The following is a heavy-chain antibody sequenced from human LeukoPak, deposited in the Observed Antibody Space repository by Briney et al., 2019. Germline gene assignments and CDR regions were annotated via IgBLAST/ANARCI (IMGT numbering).Heavy chain of an antibody. CDR2: LRGDTGDT. V-gene: IGHV1-2*02. J-gene: IGHJ4*02. CDR3: ARVRDNACDY. Sequence: ASVTVSCKTSGYMVSDYYMHWVRQAPGQGLEWMGWLRGDTGDTDSPQKFKGRVTMTRDTATNTAYMQLSRLTYDDTAMYFCARVRDNACDYWGQGTQVTVSS. CDR1: GYMVSDYY. D-gene: IGHD2-2*01.